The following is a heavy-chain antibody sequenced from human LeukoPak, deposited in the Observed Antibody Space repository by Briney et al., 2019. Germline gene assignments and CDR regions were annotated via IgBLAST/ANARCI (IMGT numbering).Heavy chain of an antibody. CDR2: INHSGST. D-gene: IGHD5-18*01. V-gene: IGHV4-34*01. J-gene: IGHJ4*02. Sequence: SETLSLTCAVYGGSFNNYCWGWIRQPPGKRLEWIGEINHSGSTNYNPSLKSRVIISVDTSKNQFSLKLSSATAADTAVYYCAISTVDTVMVVRNYWGQGTLVTVSS. CDR3: AISTVDTVMVVRNY. CDR1: GGSFNNYC.